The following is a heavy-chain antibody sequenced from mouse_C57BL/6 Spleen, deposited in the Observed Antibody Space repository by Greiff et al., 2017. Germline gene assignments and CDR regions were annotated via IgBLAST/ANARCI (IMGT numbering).Heavy chain of an antibody. V-gene: IGHV1-61*01. CDR2: IYPSDSET. CDR3: ESYYGSSYDWYFDV. CDR1: GYTFTSYW. Sequence: VQLQQPGAELVRPGSSVKLSCKASGYTFTSYWMDWVKQRPGQGLEWIGNIYPSDSETHYNQKFKDKATLTVDKSSSTAYMQLSSLTSEDSAVYYCESYYGSSYDWYFDVWGTGTTVTVSS. J-gene: IGHJ1*03. D-gene: IGHD1-1*01.